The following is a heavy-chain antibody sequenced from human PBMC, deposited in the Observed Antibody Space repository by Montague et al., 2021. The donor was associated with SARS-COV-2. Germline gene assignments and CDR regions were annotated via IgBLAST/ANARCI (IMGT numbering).Heavy chain of an antibody. CDR2: VYNTGGT. D-gene: IGHD2-21*01. V-gene: IGHV4-59*01. Sequence: SETLSLTCTVSGGSISTYYWTWIRQPPGKGLEWIANVYNTGGTNYNPSLRSRVAISVDTSKTQFSLRLTSVTAADTAIYYCSRNRPVPPYSFDYWGRGTLVTVSS. CDR1: GGSISTYY. CDR3: SRNRPVPPYSFDY. J-gene: IGHJ4*02.